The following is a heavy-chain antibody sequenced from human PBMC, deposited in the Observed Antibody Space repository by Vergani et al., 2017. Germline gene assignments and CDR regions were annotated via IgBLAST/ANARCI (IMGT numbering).Heavy chain of an antibody. CDR3: TTDPRYCGDGSCYWLRDHHYYGMDV. J-gene: IGHJ6*02. CDR2: IKSTFDRGTI. Sequence: EVQLVESGGGIVKPGGSLRLSCVASGFSFRNAWMNWVRRTPGKGLEWVGRIKSTFDRGTIDYSAAVKGRFTISRDDSKNTLFLQMKGLKTEDIGVYYCTTDPRYCGDGSCYWLRDHHYYGMDVWGQGTTVTVSS. D-gene: IGHD2-21*01. V-gene: IGHV3-15*07. CDR1: GFSFRNAW.